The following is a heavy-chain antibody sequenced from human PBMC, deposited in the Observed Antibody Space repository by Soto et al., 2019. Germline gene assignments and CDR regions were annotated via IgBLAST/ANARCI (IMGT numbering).Heavy chain of an antibody. CDR3: AREAALSGRPNDY. V-gene: IGHV3-74*01. J-gene: IGHJ4*02. Sequence: EVQLVESGGGLVQPGGSLRLSCVASGLTFSSSWMQWVRQAPGKGLVWVSRINGDGSNIDYADSVKGRFTLSRDNAKNTVFLQMSSLSVEDTAVYYCAREAALSGRPNDYWGQGTLVTVSS. D-gene: IGHD3-10*01. CDR1: GLTFSSSW. CDR2: INGDGSNI.